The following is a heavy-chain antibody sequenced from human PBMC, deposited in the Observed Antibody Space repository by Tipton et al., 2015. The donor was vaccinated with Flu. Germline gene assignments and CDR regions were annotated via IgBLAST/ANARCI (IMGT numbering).Heavy chain of an antibody. V-gene: IGHV3-48*03. CDR1: GFTFSGYE. D-gene: IGHD3-22*01. Sequence: GSLRLSCATSGFTFSGYEMSWVRQAPGKGLEWVSYISGSGSSRYYADSVQGRFTISRDNAKNSLYLHMNSLRVEDTAVYYCARDGDSSGYYFPEDAFDVWGRGTMVTVSS. CDR3: ARDGDSSGYYFPEDAFDV. CDR2: ISGSGSSR. J-gene: IGHJ3*01.